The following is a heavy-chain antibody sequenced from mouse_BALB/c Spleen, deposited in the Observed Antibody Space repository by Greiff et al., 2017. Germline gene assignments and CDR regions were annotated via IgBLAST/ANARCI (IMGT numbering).Heavy chain of an antibody. D-gene: IGHD2-14*01. J-gene: IGHJ3*01. V-gene: IGHV3-2*02. CDR1: GYSITSDYA. CDR2: ISYSGST. CDR3: ARNEVVYYRSPFAY. Sequence: EVQLQQSGPGLVKPSQSLSLTCTVTGYSITSDYAWNWIRQFPGNKLEWMGYISYSGSTSYNPSLKSRISITRDTSKNQFFLQLNSVTTEDTATYYCARNEVVYYRSPFAYWGQGTLVTVSA.